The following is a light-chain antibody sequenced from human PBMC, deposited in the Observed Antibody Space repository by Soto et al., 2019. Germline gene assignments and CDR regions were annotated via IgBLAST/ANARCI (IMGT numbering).Light chain of an antibody. CDR3: SSYAGTHIV. CDR2: EIS. Sequence: QSALTQPPSASGSPGQSVAISCTGTSSDVGGYNYVSWYQQHPGKAPKLMIFEISNRPSGVPDRFSGSKSGNTASLTVSGLQVEDEADYYCSSYAGTHIVFGTGTKLTVL. V-gene: IGLV2-8*01. CDR1: SSDVGGYNY. J-gene: IGLJ1*01.